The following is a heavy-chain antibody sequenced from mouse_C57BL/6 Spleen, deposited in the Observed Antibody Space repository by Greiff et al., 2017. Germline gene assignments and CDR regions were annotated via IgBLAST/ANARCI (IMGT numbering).Heavy chain of an antibody. Sequence: VQLQQPGAELVKPGASVKLSCKASGYTFTSYWMHWVKQRPGQGLEWIGMIHPNSGSTNYNEKFKSKATLTVDKSSSTAYMQLSSLTSEDSAVYYCARRYYGSTYDAMDYWGQGTSVTVSS. J-gene: IGHJ4*01. CDR1: GYTFTSYW. CDR2: IHPNSGST. V-gene: IGHV1-64*01. CDR3: ARRYYGSTYDAMDY. D-gene: IGHD1-1*01.